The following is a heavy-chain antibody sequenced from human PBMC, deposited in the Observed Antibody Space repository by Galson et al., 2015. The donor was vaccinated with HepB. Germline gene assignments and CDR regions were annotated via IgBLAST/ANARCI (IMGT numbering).Heavy chain of an antibody. CDR2: ISYDGSNK. CDR1: GFTFSSYA. J-gene: IGHJ4*02. V-gene: IGHV3-30-3*01. Sequence: SLRLSCAASGFTFSSYAMHWVRQAPGKGLEWVAVISYDGSNKYYADSVKGRFTISRDNSKNTLYLQMNSLRAEDTAVYYCARDPGRDGYSFDYWGQGTLVTVSS. D-gene: IGHD5-24*01. CDR3: ARDPGRDGYSFDY.